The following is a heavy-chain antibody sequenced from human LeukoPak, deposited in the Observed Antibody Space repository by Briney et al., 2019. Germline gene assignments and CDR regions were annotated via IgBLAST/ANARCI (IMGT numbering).Heavy chain of an antibody. D-gene: IGHD4-23*01. CDR1: GFTFSSYG. Sequence: GRSLRLSCAASGFTFSSYGMHWVRQAPGKGLEWVAVISYDGSNKYYADSVKGRFTISRDNSKNTLYLQMNSLRAEDTAVYYCARGRPHGNDYWGQGTLVTVSS. CDR3: ARGRPHGNDY. J-gene: IGHJ4*02. CDR2: ISYDGSNK. V-gene: IGHV3-30*03.